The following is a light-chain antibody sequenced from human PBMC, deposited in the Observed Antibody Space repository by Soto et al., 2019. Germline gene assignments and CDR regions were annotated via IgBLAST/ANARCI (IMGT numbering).Light chain of an antibody. V-gene: IGKV3-20*01. CDR3: QQYGSSPGT. CDR2: DTS. Sequence: IVLTQSPGTLSLSPGVRATLSCRASQNVRDSYLAWYHQKPGQAPSLLLYDTSTRATGVPDRFSGSGSGTDFALPISRVEPEDFALYFCQQYGSSPGTFGQGTKVDIK. J-gene: IGKJ1*01. CDR1: QNVRDSY.